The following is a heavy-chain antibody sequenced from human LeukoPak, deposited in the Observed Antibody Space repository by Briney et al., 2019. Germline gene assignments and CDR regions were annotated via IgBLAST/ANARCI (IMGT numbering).Heavy chain of an antibody. V-gene: IGHV3-9*01. CDR1: GFTFDDYA. CDR3: AKDPQARVKGGNYDSSGYYYSYFGY. D-gene: IGHD3-22*01. Sequence: GGSLRLSCAASGFTFDDYAMHWVRQAPGKGLEWVSGISWNSGSIGYADSVKGRFTISRDNAKNSLYLQMNSLRAKDTALYYCAKDPQARVKGGNYDSSGYYYSYFGYWGQGTLVTVSS. J-gene: IGHJ4*02. CDR2: ISWNSGSI.